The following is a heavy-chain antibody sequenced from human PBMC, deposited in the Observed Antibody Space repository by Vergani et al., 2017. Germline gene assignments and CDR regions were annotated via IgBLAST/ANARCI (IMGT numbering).Heavy chain of an antibody. CDR1: GFTFSSYS. J-gene: IGHJ6*02. D-gene: IGHD3-10*01. CDR2: ISSSSSYI. Sequence: EVQLVESGGGLVKRGGSLRLSCAASGFTFSSYSMNWVRQAPGKGLEWVSSISSSSSYIHYSDSLKGRFTISRDNAKSSLYLQMNSLRAEDTGVYYCAKYRYYVGAGSYPYFYYYGLDVWGQGTAVTVSS. V-gene: IGHV3-21*01. CDR3: AKYRYYVGAGSYPYFYYYGLDV.